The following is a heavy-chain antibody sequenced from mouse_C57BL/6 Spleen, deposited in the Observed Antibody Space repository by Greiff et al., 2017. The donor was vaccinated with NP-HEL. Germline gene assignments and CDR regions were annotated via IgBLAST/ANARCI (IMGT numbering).Heavy chain of an antibody. CDR2: IWCGGST. D-gene: IGHD1-1*01. V-gene: IGHV2-2*01. CDR3: ARKDYYSSGYAFAY. Sequence: VQLQQSGPGLVQPSQSLSITCTVSGFSLTSYGVHWVRQSPGKGLEWLGVIWCGGSTDYYEAFISRLIISKDNSKSQVFMKMNSLKADDTAIYYCARKDYYSSGYAFAYWGQGTLVTVSA. J-gene: IGHJ3*01. CDR1: GFSLTSYG.